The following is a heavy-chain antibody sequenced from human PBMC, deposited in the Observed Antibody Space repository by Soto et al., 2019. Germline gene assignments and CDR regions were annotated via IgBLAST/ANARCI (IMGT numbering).Heavy chain of an antibody. CDR3: APRDLYSGGWYRGFDP. J-gene: IGHJ5*02. Sequence: SVKVSCKASGGTFSSYAISWVRQAPGQGLEWMGGIIPIFGTANYAQKFQGRVTITADESTSTAYMELSSLRSEDTAVYYCAPRDLYSGGWYRGFDPWGQGNVDTVAP. CDR2: IIPIFGTA. D-gene: IGHD6-19*01. CDR1: GGTFSSYA. V-gene: IGHV1-69*13.